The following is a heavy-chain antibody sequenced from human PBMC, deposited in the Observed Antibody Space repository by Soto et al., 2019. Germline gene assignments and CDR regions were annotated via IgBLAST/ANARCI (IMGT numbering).Heavy chain of an antibody. CDR1: GYNFVGYT. V-gene: IGHV1-18*01. Sequence: GASVKVSCKTSGYNFVGYTINWVRQAPGQGLEWMGWISGYNGNKEYAQKFQGRVTLTTDTSTSTSYMELRSLRSDDTAVYYCARGGDCSSTSCDSPNYYLGLDVWGQGTTVTVSS. J-gene: IGHJ6*02. CDR3: ARGGDCSSTSCDSPNYYLGLDV. CDR2: ISGYNGNK. D-gene: IGHD2-2*01.